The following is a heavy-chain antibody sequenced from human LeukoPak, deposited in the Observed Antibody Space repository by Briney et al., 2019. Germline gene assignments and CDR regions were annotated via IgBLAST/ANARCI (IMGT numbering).Heavy chain of an antibody. CDR3: ARLDRSKDAFDI. CDR1: GGSISGSSYY. Sequence: SETLSLTCTVSGGSISGSSYYWGWIRQPPGKGLEWIGSIYYSGSTYYNPSLKSRVTISVDTSKNQFSLKLSSVTAADTTVYNCARLDRSKDAFDIWGQGTMVTVSS. J-gene: IGHJ3*02. D-gene: IGHD3-22*01. V-gene: IGHV4-39*01. CDR2: IYYSGST.